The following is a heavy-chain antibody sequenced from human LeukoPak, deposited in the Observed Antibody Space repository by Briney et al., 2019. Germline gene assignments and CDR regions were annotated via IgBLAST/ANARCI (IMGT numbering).Heavy chain of an antibody. D-gene: IGHD3-16*02. V-gene: IGHV3-23*01. CDR3: ARVAGSASWRNNWFDP. Sequence: GGSLILSCEACGFTFSNYAMNWLRQAPGGGLELVISVFVGGDTTYYADSVRRRFTVSRDHAKNTLYLQMTGLEAEDAAVYFCARVAGSASWRNNWFDPWGEGTLLTVS. J-gene: IGHJ5*02. CDR2: VFVGGDTT. CDR1: GFTFSNYA.